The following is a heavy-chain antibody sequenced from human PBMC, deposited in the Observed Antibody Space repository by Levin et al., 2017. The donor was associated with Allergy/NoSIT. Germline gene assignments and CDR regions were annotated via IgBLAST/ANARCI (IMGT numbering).Heavy chain of an antibody. Sequence: GGSLRLSCAASGFSFSSSWMAWVRRAPGRGLEWVANIKQDGSEKYYLDFVKGRFTISRDNAKNSVDLYMNDLRPGDTAVYYCARHIDTSSWYNGHFDLWGRGTLVTVSS. CDR3: ARHIDTSSWYNGHFDL. CDR1: GFSFSSSW. D-gene: IGHD6-13*01. J-gene: IGHJ2*01. V-gene: IGHV3-7*04. CDR2: IKQDGSEK.